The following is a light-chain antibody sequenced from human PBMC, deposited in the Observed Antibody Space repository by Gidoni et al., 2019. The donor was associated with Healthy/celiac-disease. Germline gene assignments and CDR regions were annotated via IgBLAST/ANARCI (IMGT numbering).Light chain of an antibody. CDR1: QSISSY. CDR2: AAS. V-gene: IGKV1-39*01. CDR3: QQSYSNPPT. J-gene: IGKJ2*01. Sequence: DIQMTQSPSSLSASVGDRVTITCRASQSISSYLNWYQQKPGKAPKLLIYAASSLQSGVPSRFSGSGSGTDFTLTISSLQPEDFETYYCQQSYSNPPTFGQGTKLEIK.